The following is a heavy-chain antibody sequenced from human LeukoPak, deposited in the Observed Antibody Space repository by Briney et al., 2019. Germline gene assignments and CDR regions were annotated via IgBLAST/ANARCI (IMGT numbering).Heavy chain of an antibody. D-gene: IGHD3-22*01. V-gene: IGHV4-59*01. J-gene: IGHJ6*03. Sequence: SETLSLTCTVSGGSISSYYRSWIRQPPGKGLEWIGDTYYSGSTNYNPSLKSRVTISVDTSKNQFSLKLSSVTAADTAVYYCARVPYYYDSSGGGNYYYYYMDVWGKGTTVTVSS. CDR2: TYYSGST. CDR3: ARVPYYYDSSGGGNYYYYYMDV. CDR1: GGSISSYY.